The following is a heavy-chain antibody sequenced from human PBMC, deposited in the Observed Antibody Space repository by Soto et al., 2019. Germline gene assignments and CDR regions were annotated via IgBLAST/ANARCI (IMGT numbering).Heavy chain of an antibody. V-gene: IGHV3-23*01. CDR1: GFKFSNYA. Sequence: GGSLRLSCAASGFKFSNYAMGWVRQAPGKGLELFSVLSDRGDTTYYADSVKGRFTISRDNFNNALYLQMSSLRAEDTAMYYCVKDARSSDGLYYFDYWGQGARVIDSS. CDR2: LSDRGDTT. D-gene: IGHD6-25*01. J-gene: IGHJ4*02. CDR3: VKDARSSDGLYYFDY.